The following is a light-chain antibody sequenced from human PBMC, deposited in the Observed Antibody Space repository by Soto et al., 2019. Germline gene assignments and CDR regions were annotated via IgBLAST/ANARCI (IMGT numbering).Light chain of an antibody. Sequence: SYELTQPPSVSVSPGQTASITCSGGKLGDKYACWYQQKPGQSPVLVIYQDSKRPSGIPERFSGSNSGNTATLTISGTQAMDEADYYCQAWDSSTGVVFGGGTKLTVL. CDR2: QDS. CDR1: KLGDKY. J-gene: IGLJ2*01. V-gene: IGLV3-1*01. CDR3: QAWDSSTGVV.